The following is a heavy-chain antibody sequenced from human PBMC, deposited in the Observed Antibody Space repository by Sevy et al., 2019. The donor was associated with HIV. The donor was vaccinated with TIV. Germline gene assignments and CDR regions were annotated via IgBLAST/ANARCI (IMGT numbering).Heavy chain of an antibody. J-gene: IGHJ5*02. V-gene: IGHV1-24*01. D-gene: IGHD2-15*01. Sequence: ASVKVSCKVSGYTLTKLCIHWVRQAPGQGLEWMGDFDSQDGETIYSQRFQGRVTMTVDTPTDTAYMDLSSLTSEDTAVYYCATVGLRYYSGSSSYQGDWFDPWGQGTLVTVSS. CDR3: ATVGLRYYSGSSSYQGDWFDP. CDR1: GYTLTKLC. CDR2: FDSQDGET.